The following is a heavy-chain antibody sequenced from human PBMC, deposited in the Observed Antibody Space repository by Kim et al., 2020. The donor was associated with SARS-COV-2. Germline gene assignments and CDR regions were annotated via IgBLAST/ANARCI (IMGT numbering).Heavy chain of an antibody. CDR3: ASQYYDILTGYHEIDY. V-gene: IGHV3-30*04. CDR2: ITYDGSTT. Sequence: GGSLRLSCAASGFTFSNYAMHWVRQAPGKGLEWVAVITYDGSTTYYADSVKGRFTISRDNSKNTLYLQMNSLRAEDTAVYYCASQYYDILTGYHEIDYWGEGTLVTVSS. D-gene: IGHD3-9*01. CDR1: GFTFSNYA. J-gene: IGHJ4*02.